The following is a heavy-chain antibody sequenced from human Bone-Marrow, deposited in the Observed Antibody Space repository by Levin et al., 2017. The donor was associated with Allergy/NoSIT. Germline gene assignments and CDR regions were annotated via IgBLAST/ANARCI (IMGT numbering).Heavy chain of an antibody. V-gene: IGHV4-30-2*01. CDR1: GGSISSGGYS. Sequence: LRLSCTVSGGSISSGGYSWSWIRQTPGKGLQWIGYVYQGGSTSYNPSLKSRVTISIDRPKNQFSLNLNSVTAADTAVYYCARAGGWFDPWGQGALVTVSS. J-gene: IGHJ5*02. CDR2: VYQGGST. CDR3: ARAGGWFDP.